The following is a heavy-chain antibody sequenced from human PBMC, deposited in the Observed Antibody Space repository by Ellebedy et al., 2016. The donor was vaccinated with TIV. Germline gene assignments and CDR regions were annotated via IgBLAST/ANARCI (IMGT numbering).Heavy chain of an antibody. CDR2: MWHDGINK. J-gene: IGHJ4*02. CDR3: TRDGPYGDLDS. CDR1: GFSLSRDS. Sequence: GGSLRLSXAASGFSLSRDSMHWVRQAPGKGLEWVAVMWHDGINKNYGDSVKGRFTISRDNSKNTLYLQMNSLTAEDTAVYYCTRDGPYGDLDSWGQGTLVTVSS. D-gene: IGHD4-17*01. V-gene: IGHV3-33*01.